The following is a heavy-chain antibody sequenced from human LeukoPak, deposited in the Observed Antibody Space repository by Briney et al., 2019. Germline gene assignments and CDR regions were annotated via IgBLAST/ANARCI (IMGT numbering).Heavy chain of an antibody. J-gene: IGHJ4*02. CDR3: ARAGVEYYCDGCGSFDC. CDR1: GFTFSNYA. D-gene: IGHD3-22*01. CDR2: ISSNGGST. V-gene: IGHV3-64*01. Sequence: GGSLRLSCAASGFTFSNYAMHWVRQAPGKGLEYVSGISSNGGSTYYANSVKGRFTISRDNSKNTLYLQMGSLRAEDMAVYYCARAGVEYYCDGCGSFDCWGQGTLVTVSS.